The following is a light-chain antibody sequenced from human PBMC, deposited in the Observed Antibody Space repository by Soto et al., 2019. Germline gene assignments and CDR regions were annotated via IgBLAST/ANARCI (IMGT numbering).Light chain of an antibody. Sequence: EIVLTQSPGSLSLSPGERATLSCRASQSVDSSFFAWYQQKPGQAPRLLIYGASNRATGIPDRFSGSGSGTDFTITISRLEAEDFALYYCQQYVSSVTFGQGTKVEIK. J-gene: IGKJ1*01. V-gene: IGKV3-20*01. CDR2: GAS. CDR3: QQYVSSVT. CDR1: QSVDSSF.